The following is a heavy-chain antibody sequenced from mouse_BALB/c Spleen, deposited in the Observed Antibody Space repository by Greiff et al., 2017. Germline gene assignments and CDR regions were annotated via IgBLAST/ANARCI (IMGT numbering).Heavy chain of an antibody. Sequence: EVKLVESGGGLVQPGGSLRLSCATSGFTFTDYYMSWVRQPPGKALEWLGFIRNKANGYTTEYSASVKGRFTISRDNSQSILYLQMNTLRAEDSATYYCARDPHGYYAFDYWGQGTTLTVSS. CDR2: IRNKANGYTT. J-gene: IGHJ2*01. CDR1: GFTFTDYY. CDR3: ARDPHGYYAFDY. V-gene: IGHV7-3*02. D-gene: IGHD2-3*01.